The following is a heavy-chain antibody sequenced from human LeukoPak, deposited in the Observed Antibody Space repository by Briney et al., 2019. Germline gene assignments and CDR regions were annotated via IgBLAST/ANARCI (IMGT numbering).Heavy chain of an antibody. Sequence: KPSERMSLTCAVYGESFSTYYWSWIRQPPGKGLEWIGEINHSGNTNYNPSLKSRVTISVDTSKNQFSLKLSSVTAADTAVYYCARVDGDGDNIPDYWSQGTLVTLSS. J-gene: IGHJ4*02. D-gene: IGHD5-24*01. CDR2: INHSGNT. V-gene: IGHV4-34*01. CDR3: ARVDGDGDNIPDY. CDR1: GESFSTYY.